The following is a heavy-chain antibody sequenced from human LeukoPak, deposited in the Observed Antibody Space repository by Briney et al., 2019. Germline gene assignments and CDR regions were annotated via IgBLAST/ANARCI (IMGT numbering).Heavy chain of an antibody. J-gene: IGHJ2*01. V-gene: IGHV4-4*07. CDR1: AGSISSYY. D-gene: IGHD4-17*01. CDR3: ARDRVYGDYPLRFDL. CDR2: IYTSGST. Sequence: SETLSLTCTVSAGSISSYYWSWIRQPAGKGLEWIGRIYTSGSTNYNPSLKSRVTMSVDTSKNQFSLKLSSVTAADTAVYYCARDRVYGDYPLRFDLWGRGTLVTVSS.